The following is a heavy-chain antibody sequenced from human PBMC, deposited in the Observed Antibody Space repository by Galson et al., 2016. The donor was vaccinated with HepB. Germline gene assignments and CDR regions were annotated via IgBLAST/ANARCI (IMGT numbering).Heavy chain of an antibody. V-gene: IGHV3-33*06. Sequence: SLRLSCAASGSAFSSHGLYWVRQAPGKGLVWVSVIWSDASNTYYADSVKGRFTISRDNSKNTLYLQMNSLRAEDTAVYYCAKDSSGRKVFTMVRELSSMDVWGQGTTVTVSS. J-gene: IGHJ6*02. D-gene: IGHD3-10*01. CDR1: GSAFSSHG. CDR2: IWSDASNT. CDR3: AKDSSGRKVFTMVRELSSMDV.